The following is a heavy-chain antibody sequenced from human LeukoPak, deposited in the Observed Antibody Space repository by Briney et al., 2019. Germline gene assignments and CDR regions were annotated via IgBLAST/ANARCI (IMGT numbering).Heavy chain of an antibody. CDR3: ARDPPAVSINTYA. CDR1: GFTVGNNY. V-gene: IGHV3-66*01. J-gene: IGHJ4*02. D-gene: IGHD2-8*01. Sequence: GGSLRLSCAASGFTVGNNYMNWVRQAPGKGLEWVSLIFSHGETSYADSVKGRFTISRDNSKNTLYLQMNGLRVEDTAEYYCARDPPAVSINTYAWGQGTLVTVSS. CDR2: IFSHGET.